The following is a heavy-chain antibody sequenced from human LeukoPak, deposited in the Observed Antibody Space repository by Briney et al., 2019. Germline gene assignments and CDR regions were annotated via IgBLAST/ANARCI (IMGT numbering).Heavy chain of an antibody. CDR1: GGSITSSSYY. D-gene: IGHD3-9*01. Sequence: SEPLSLTCTVSGGSITSSSYYWGWIRQPPGKGLEWIGSFYYSGSTYYNPSLKSRVTISVDTSKNQFSLKLSSVTAADTAVYYCARQYFGYYYMDVWGKGTTVTVSS. CDR2: FYYSGST. J-gene: IGHJ6*03. CDR3: ARQYFGYYYMDV. V-gene: IGHV4-39*01.